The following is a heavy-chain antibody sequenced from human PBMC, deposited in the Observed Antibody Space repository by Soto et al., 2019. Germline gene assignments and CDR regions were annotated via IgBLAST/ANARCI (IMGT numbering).Heavy chain of an antibody. J-gene: IGHJ4*02. CDR1: GFTFSSYS. Sequence: PGGSLRLSCAASGFTFSSYSMNWVRQAPGKGLEWLSYISSSISTMHYADSVKGRFTISRDNAKNSLYLQINSLRDEDTAVYYCAREVRDTAVADFAYWGQGTLVTVSS. CDR3: AREVRDTAVADFAY. V-gene: IGHV3-48*02. CDR2: ISSSISTM. D-gene: IGHD5-18*01.